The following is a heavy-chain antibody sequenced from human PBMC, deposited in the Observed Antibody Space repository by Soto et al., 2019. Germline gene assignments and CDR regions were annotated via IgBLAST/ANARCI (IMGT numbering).Heavy chain of an antibody. CDR1: GGSISSTNW. V-gene: IGHV4-4*02. CDR2: IYHSGSP. D-gene: IGHD4-17*01. CDR3: ARPYLRNWFDP. J-gene: IGHJ5*02. Sequence: SETLSLTCAVSGGSISSTNWWSWVRQPPGKGLEWIAEIYHSGSPNYNPSLKSRATISVDKSKNQFSLKLSSVTAADTAVYYCARPYLRNWFDPWGQGTLVTVS.